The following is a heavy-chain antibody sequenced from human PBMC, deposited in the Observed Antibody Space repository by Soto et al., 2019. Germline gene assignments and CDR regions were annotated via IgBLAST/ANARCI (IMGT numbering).Heavy chain of an antibody. V-gene: IGHV1-18*01. D-gene: IGHD2-8*01. CDR1: GYTFTSYG. J-gene: IGHJ4*02. CDR3: ARVGMIYEALVY. CDR2: ISAYNGNT. Sequence: ATVKVSCKASGYTFTSYGISWVRQAPGQELERMGWISAYNGNTNYAQKLQGRVTMTTDTSTSTAYMELRSLRSDDTAVFYCARVGMIYEALVYWGQVTLVTVSS.